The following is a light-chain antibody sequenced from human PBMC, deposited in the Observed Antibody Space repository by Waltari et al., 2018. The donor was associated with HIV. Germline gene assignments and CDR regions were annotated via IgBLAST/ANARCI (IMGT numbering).Light chain of an antibody. Sequence: QSALTQPASVSGSPGQSITISCTGTSSDVGGYNYVYWYQQHPGKVPKLIIYEVSHRPSGVSNRFSGSKSGNTASLTIFGLQAEDEADYYCNSYTSRDTQVFGGGTKVTVL. CDR1: SSDVGGYNY. V-gene: IGLV2-14*01. CDR3: NSYTSRDTQV. J-gene: IGLJ1*01. CDR2: EVS.